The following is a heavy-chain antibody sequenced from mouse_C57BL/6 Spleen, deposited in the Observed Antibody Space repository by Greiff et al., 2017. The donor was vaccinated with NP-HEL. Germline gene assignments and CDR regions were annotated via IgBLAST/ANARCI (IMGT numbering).Heavy chain of an antibody. J-gene: IGHJ4*01. CDR1: GFTFTDYY. V-gene: IGHV7-3*01. Sequence: VQLKESGGGLVQPGGSLSLSCAASGFTFTDYYMSWVRQPPGKALEWLGFIRNKANGYTTEYSASVKGRFTISRDNSQSILYLQMNALRAEDSATYYYARSHYDEAMDYWGQGTSVTVSS. CDR3: ARSHYDEAMDY. CDR2: IRNKANGYTT. D-gene: IGHD2-4*01.